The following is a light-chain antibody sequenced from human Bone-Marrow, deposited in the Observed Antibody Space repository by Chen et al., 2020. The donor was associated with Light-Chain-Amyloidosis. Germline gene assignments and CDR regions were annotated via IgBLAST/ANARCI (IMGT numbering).Light chain of an antibody. CDR1: KIGRQS. Sequence: SYVLTQPPSVSVAPGQTASISCEGDKIGRQSVHWYQQRPGQVPVMVVFGDVNRPPGIPERFCGSHSGKTATLTIRRVDVGDEAGYYCRVWYSNRGYTDYVFGTGTRVPVL. CDR2: GDV. J-gene: IGLJ1*01. V-gene: IGLV3-21*02. CDR3: RVWYSNRGYTDYV.